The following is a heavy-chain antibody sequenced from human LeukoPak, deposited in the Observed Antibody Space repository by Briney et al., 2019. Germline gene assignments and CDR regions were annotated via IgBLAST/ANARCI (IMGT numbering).Heavy chain of an antibody. Sequence: GGSLTLSHPPSGFTLNSYAMIWVGQAPPKGLEWVSTICGSGGRTFYADSMKGRFTISRDSSRRTVYMQMNSLRAEDTAIYYCAKESSYYGSGSYYYWGQGTLVTVSS. CDR1: GFTLNSYA. CDR2: ICGSGGRT. V-gene: IGHV3-23*01. D-gene: IGHD3-10*01. CDR3: AKESSYYGSGSYYY. J-gene: IGHJ4*02.